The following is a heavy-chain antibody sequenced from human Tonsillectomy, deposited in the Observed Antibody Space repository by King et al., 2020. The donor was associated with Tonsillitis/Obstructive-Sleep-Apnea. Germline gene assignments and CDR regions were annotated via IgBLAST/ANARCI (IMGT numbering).Heavy chain of an antibody. CDR3: ARVSEAFDI. CDR1: GGSFSGYY. CDR2: IDHSGST. J-gene: IGHJ3*02. V-gene: IGHV4-34*01. Sequence: VQLQQWGAGLLKPSETLSLTCAVYGGSFSGYYWGWIRQPPGKGLEWIGEIDHSGSTNYNPSLKSRVTISVDTSNNLFSLRLSSVTAADTAVYYCARVSEAFDIWGQGTMVTVSS.